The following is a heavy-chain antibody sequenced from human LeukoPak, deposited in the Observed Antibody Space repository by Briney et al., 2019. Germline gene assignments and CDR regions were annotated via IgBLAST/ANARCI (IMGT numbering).Heavy chain of an antibody. J-gene: IGHJ6*02. CDR3: ARASVLRYFDWLEGMDV. D-gene: IGHD3-9*01. Sequence: GGSLRLSCEASGFTFSNYAMHWVRQAPGKGREWVAVTSYDGTSKYYTDSVKGRFTISRDNAKNSLYLQMNSLRAEDTAVYYCARASVLRYFDWLEGMDVWGQGTTVTVSS. CDR2: TSYDGTSK. CDR1: GFTFSNYA. V-gene: IGHV3-30-3*01.